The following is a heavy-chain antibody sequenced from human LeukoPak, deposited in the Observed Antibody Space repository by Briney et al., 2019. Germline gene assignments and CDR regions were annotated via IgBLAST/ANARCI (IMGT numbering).Heavy chain of an antibody. D-gene: IGHD3-9*01. CDR2: ISYDGSNK. J-gene: IGHJ4*02. CDR1: GFTLSSYG. V-gene: IGHV3-30*18. CDR3: AKNLFGNYDILTGPLGY. Sequence: GGSLRLSCAASGFTLSSYGMQWVSQAPGKGLEWVAVISYDGSNKYYADSVKGRFTISRDNSKNTLYLQMNSLRAEDTALYYCAKNLFGNYDILTGPLGYWGQGTLVTVSS.